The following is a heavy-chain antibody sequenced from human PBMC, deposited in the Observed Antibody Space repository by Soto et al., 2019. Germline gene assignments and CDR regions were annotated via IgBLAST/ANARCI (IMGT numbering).Heavy chain of an antibody. CDR3: AREHYYDRLRYFQH. J-gene: IGHJ1*01. CDR1: GATFSSYA. D-gene: IGHD3-22*01. Sequence: QVQLVQSGAEVKKPGSPVKVSCKASGATFSSYATSWGRQAPGQGLEWMGGIIPIFGTANYAQKFQGRVTITADESTSTAYMELSSLRSEDTAVYYCAREHYYDRLRYFQHWGQGTLVTVSS. V-gene: IGHV1-69*01. CDR2: IIPIFGTA.